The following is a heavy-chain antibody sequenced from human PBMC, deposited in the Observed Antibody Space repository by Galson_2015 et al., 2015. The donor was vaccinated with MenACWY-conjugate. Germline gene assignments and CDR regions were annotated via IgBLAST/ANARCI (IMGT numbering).Heavy chain of an antibody. J-gene: IGHJ4*02. Sequence: SVKVSCKASGYRFTSYGLIWVRQAPGQGLEWMGWISGYNGETRYPQKFQDRVTVTIDTPATTAYLEVRSLRSDDDTAIYYCGRGPTLALWGTIDYWGLGTLVTVSA. CDR2: ISGYNGET. V-gene: IGHV1-18*01. CDR1: GYRFTSYG. D-gene: IGHD1-26*01. CDR3: GRGPTLALWGTIDY.